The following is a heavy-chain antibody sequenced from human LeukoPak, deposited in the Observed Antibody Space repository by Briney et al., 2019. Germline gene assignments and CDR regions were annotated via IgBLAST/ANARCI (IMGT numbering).Heavy chain of an antibody. CDR3: AKRLASNSGFDP. CDR2: VSGSGGTT. V-gene: IGHV3-23*01. J-gene: IGHJ5*02. Sequence: GGSLRLSCAASGFTFSSYGMSWVRQAPGKGLEWVSGVSGSGGTTYYADSVKGRLTISRDNSKNTLYLQMNSLRAEDTAVYHCAKRLASNSGFDPWGQGTLVTVSS. D-gene: IGHD1-1*01. CDR1: GFTFSSYG.